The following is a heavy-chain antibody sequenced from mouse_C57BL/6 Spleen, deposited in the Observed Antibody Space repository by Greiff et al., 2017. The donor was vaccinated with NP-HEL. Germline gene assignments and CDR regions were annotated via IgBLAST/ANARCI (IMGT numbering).Heavy chain of an antibody. V-gene: IGHV1-53*01. J-gene: IGHJ4*01. CDR1: GYTFTSYW. CDR2: INPSNGGT. CDR3: ARGIYYDYDALYAMDY. D-gene: IGHD2-4*01. Sequence: QVQLQQSGTELVKPGASVKLSCKASGYTFTSYWMHWVKQRPGQGLEWIGNINPSNGGTNYNEKFKSKATLTVDKSSSTAYMQLSSLTSEDSAVYYCARGIYYDYDALYAMDYWGQGTSVTVSS.